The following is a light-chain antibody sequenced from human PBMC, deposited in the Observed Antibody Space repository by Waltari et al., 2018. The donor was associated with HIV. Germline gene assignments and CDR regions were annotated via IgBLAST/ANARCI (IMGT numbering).Light chain of an antibody. V-gene: IGLV3-25*03. CDR2: KYS. CDR3: QSTHSKGQGI. J-gene: IGLJ2*01. Sequence: SHELRQPPSVSVSPVHTARIPSPGGASPTPYVYWDQQKPGQATWIVIYKYSERPSGIAERFSAYTSGTTATLTISGVQAEDEADYYCQSTHSKGQGIFGGGTKLTVL. CDR1: ASPTPY.